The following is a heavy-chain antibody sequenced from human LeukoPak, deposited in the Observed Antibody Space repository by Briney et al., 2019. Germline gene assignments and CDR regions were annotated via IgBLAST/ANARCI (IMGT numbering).Heavy chain of an antibody. CDR3: ARGAYSNVDY. Sequence: PSETPSPTCTVSGGSTSSGDYFWSWIRPPPGKGLEWIGEINHSGSTNYNPSLKSRVTISVDTSKNQFSLKLSSVTAADTAVYYCARGAYSNVDYWGQGTLVTVSS. CDR2: INHSGST. J-gene: IGHJ4*02. D-gene: IGHD4-11*01. V-gene: IGHV4-30-4*01. CDR1: GGSTSSGDYF.